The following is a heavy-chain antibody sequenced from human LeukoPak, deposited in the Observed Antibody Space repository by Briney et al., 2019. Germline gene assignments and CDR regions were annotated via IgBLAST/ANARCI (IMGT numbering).Heavy chain of an antibody. V-gene: IGHV1-69-2*01. CDR3: AILELRFPSYYFDY. D-gene: IGHD3-3*01. J-gene: IGHJ4*02. Sequence: ASVKVSCKASGYTFTGYYMHWVQQAPGKGLEWMGRVDPEDGETIYAEKFQGRVTITADTSTDTAYMELSSLRSEDTAVYYCAILELRFPSYYFDYWGQGTLVTVSS. CDR2: VDPEDGET. CDR1: GYTFTGYY.